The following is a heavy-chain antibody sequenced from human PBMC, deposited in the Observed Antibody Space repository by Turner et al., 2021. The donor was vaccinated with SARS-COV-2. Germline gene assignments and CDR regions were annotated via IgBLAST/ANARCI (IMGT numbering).Heavy chain of an antibody. CDR2: IYYSGST. V-gene: IGHV4-39*01. J-gene: IGHJ4*02. CDR3: ARRQYRDGYTGFDY. Sequence: QLQLQESGPGLVKPSVTLSLTCTVSGGSISSSSYYWGWIRQPPGKGLEWIGSIYYSGSTYYNPSLKSRVTISVDTSKNQFSLKLSSVTAADTAVYYCARRQYRDGYTGFDYWGQGTLVTVSS. D-gene: IGHD5-12*01. CDR1: GGSISSSSYY.